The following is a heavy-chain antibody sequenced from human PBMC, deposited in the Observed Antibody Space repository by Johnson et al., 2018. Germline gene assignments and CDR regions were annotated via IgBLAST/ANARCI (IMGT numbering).Heavy chain of an antibody. V-gene: IGHV3-30*18. D-gene: IGHD6-13*01. J-gene: IGHJ3*01. Sequence: QVQLGEAGGGVVQPGRSLRLSCAASGFTFSSLAMHWVRQAPGTGLEWLAPIAYDRRNKYYADPLAVRCTLYRYNSKNTLYLQMSSLRPEDTAVYYRAKAGAGGSSWYAGQDAFDVWGQGTMVTVSS. CDR3: AKAGAGGSSWYAGQDAFDV. CDR1: GFTFSSLA. CDR2: IAYDRRNK.